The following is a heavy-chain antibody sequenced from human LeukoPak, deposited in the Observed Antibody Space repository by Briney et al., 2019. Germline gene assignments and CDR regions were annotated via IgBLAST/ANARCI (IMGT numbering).Heavy chain of an antibody. D-gene: IGHD3-22*01. V-gene: IGHV4-38-2*01. Sequence: PSETLSLTCAVSGYSISSGYYWGWIRPPPGKGLEWIGNIYHSGSTYYNPSLKSRVTISVDTSKNQFSLKLSSVTAADTAVYYCARYPKDYYDSSGYHDAFDIWGQGTMVTVSS. CDR1: GYSISSGYY. CDR3: ARYPKDYYDSSGYHDAFDI. J-gene: IGHJ3*02. CDR2: IYHSGST.